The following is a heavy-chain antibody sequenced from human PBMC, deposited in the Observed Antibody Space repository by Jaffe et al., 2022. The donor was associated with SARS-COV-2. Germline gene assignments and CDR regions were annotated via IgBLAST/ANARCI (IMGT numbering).Heavy chain of an antibody. V-gene: IGHV3-33*01. CDR2: IWYDGRNK. CDR1: GFTFSNYG. Sequence: QVQLVESGGGVVQPGRSLRLSCAASGFTFSNYGMHWVRQAPGKGLEWVAVIWYDGRNKYYAESVKGRFTISRDNSKNTLYLQMNSLRAEDTAVYYCAGESDPSSLGRFDPWGQGTLVTVSS. J-gene: IGHJ5*02. D-gene: IGHD2-21*01. CDR3: AGESDPSSLGRFDP.